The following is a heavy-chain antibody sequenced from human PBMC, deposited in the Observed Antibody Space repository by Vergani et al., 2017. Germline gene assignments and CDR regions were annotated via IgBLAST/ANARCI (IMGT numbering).Heavy chain of an antibody. CDR3: ARHRGSGGFFPSSYFYGMDV. D-gene: IGHD3-10*01. CDR2: IHHSGDT. CDR1: DSSIMTNPY. J-gene: IGHJ6*02. V-gene: IGHV4-38-2*01. Sequence: QVQLQESGPGLVKPSETLTLTCDVSDSSIMTNPYWAWFRKSPGKGLEWIGCIHHSGDTHYNSSLKSRVSISIVSSSKFSLSLTSVTAADTAICYCARHRGSGGFFPSSYFYGMDVWGHGTTVTVSS.